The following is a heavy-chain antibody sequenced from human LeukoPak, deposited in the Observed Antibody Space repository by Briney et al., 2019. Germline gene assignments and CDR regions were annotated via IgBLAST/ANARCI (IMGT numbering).Heavy chain of an antibody. CDR1: GFILSSYA. D-gene: IGHD2-21*01. V-gene: IGHV3-30*02. Sequence: GGSLRLSCAASGFILSSYAKHWVRQAPGRGLEWVAFIRYEGSNKYYADSVQGRVIISRDNSKNTFFLQMNSMRGEERAVYYCAKEGRQMWSLDSWGQGTLVTVSS. CDR2: IRYEGSNK. CDR3: AKEGRQMWSLDS. J-gene: IGHJ4*02.